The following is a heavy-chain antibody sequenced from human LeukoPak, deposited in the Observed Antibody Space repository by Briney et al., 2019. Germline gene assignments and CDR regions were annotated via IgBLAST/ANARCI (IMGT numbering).Heavy chain of an antibody. CDR2: ICSSCPTI. CDR3: ARGTAGHGDY. V-gene: IGHV3-48*04. CDR1: GFTFSSYG. D-gene: IGHD1-1*01. Sequence: PGGSLRLSCAASGFTFSSYGMSWVRQVPGKGLEWVSYICSSCPTIFYADSVKGRFTVSRDNAKNSLYLQMNRLRAEDTSIYYCARGTAGHGDYWGQGTLVTVSS. J-gene: IGHJ4*02.